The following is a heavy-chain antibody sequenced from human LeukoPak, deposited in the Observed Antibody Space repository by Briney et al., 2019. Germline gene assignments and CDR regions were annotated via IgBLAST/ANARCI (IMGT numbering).Heavy chain of an antibody. V-gene: IGHV3-23*01. Sequence: PGGSLRLSCAASGFTFSSYAMSWVRQAPGKGLEWVSAISGSGGSTYYADSVKGRFTTSRDNSKNTLYLQMNSLRAEDTAVYYCAKEYGSGSYYRDFDYWGQGTLVTVSS. CDR3: AKEYGSGSYYRDFDY. CDR1: GFTFSSYA. CDR2: ISGSGGST. D-gene: IGHD3-10*01. J-gene: IGHJ4*02.